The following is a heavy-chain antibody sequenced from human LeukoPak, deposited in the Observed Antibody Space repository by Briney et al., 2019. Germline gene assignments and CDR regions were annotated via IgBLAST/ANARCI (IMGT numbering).Heavy chain of an antibody. J-gene: IGHJ4*02. CDR2: TKQDGSEK. D-gene: IGHD6-19*01. CDR3: VRDGRSGWHFDY. Sequence: GGSLRLSCAASGFTFSSYWMSWVRQAPGKGLEWVANTKQDGSEKYYVDSVKGRFTNSRDNVENSMFLQMNSLRAEDTAVYYCVRDGRSGWHFDYWGQGALVTVSS. V-gene: IGHV3-7*01. CDR1: GFTFSSYW.